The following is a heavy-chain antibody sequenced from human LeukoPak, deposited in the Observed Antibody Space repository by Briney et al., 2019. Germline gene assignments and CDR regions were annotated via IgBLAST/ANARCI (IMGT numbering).Heavy chain of an antibody. Sequence: TGGSLRLSCAASGFTFDDYAMHWVRQAPGKGLEWVSGISWNSGSIGYADSVKGRFTISRDNAKNSLYLQMNSLRAEDTALYYCAKDMDYYDSSGAIDYWGQGTLVTVSS. CDR2: ISWNSGSI. V-gene: IGHV3-9*01. J-gene: IGHJ4*02. CDR3: AKDMDYYDSSGAIDY. D-gene: IGHD3-22*01. CDR1: GFTFDDYA.